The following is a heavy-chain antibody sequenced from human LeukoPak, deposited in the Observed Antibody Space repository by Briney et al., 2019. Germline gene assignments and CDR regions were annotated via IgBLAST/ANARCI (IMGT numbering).Heavy chain of an antibody. J-gene: IGHJ3*02. Sequence: ASVKVSCKASGYTFTKYGVSWMRQAPGQGLEWMGWIGAYDGEIKYEQRGKGRVTMTTDTSTSTVYMELRSLRSDDTAVYYCARESGSDAFDIWGQGTMVTVSS. CDR2: IGAYDGEI. CDR3: ARESGSDAFDI. CDR1: GYTFTKYG. V-gene: IGHV1-18*01.